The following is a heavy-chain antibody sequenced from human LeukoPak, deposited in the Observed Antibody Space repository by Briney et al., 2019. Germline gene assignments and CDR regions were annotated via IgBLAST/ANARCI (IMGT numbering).Heavy chain of an antibody. D-gene: IGHD2-2*01. Sequence: PSETLSLTCAVYGGSFSGYYWSWIRQPPGKGLEWIGEINHSGSTNYNPSLKRRVTISVDTSKNQFSLKLSSVTAADTAVYYCAKAYCSSTSCPGYFDYWGQGTLVTVSS. CDR1: GGSFSGYY. CDR2: INHSGST. V-gene: IGHV4-34*01. J-gene: IGHJ4*02. CDR3: AKAYCSSTSCPGYFDY.